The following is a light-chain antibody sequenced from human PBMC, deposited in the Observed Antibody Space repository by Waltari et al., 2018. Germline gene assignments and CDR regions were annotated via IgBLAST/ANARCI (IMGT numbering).Light chain of an antibody. Sequence: EIVLTQSPGTLSLSPGERATLSCRARKSVSSIYLAWYQQKPGQAPRLLIYGASNRATGIPDRVSGSGSGTDFTLTISSLEPEDFAVYYCQQFYSSPPHMTFGPGTKVDIK. V-gene: IGKV3-20*01. J-gene: IGKJ3*01. CDR3: QQFYSSPPHMT. CDR2: GAS. CDR1: KSVSSIY.